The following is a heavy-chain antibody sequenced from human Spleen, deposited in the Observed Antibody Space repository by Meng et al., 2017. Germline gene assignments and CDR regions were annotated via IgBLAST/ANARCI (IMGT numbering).Heavy chain of an antibody. J-gene: IGHJ4*02. CDR3: ARDLEGRFAY. V-gene: IGHV3-74*01. Sequence: GESLKISCVASGFTFSSYWMHWVRQDPGKGLVWVSRINTDGSTTSYADSVKGRFTISRDNAKNTLYLQMNSLRAEDTAVYYCARDLEGRFAYWGQGALVTVSS. D-gene: IGHD2-15*01. CDR1: GFTFSSYW. CDR2: INTDGSTT.